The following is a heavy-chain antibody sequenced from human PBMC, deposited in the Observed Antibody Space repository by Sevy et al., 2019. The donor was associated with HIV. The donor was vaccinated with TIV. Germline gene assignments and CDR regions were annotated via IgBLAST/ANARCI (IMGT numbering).Heavy chain of an antibody. CDR3: ARVPRGQLWYSGSLGGYYYYMDV. D-gene: IGHD3-16*01. J-gene: IGHJ6*03. V-gene: IGHV4-61*01. Sequence: SETLSLSCSVSGGSVSSGTYYWSWIRQPPGKGLEWIGHIYKTGSTNYKLSLQSRVTISVDTSTNQFSLRLRSVTAADTAVYYCARVPRGQLWYSGSLGGYYYYMDVWGKGTTVTVSS. CDR1: GGSVSSGTYY. CDR2: IYKTGST.